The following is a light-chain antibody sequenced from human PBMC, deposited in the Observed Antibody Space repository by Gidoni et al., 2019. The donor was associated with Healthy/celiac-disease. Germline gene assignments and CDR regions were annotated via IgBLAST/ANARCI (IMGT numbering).Light chain of an antibody. CDR1: QSVSSSY. Sequence: EIALTQSPGTLSLSPGERATLSCRASQSVSSSYLAWYQQKPGQSPRLLIYGASSRATGIPDRFSGSGSGTDFTLTISRLEPEDFAVYYCQQYGSSPYTFXQXTKLEIK. J-gene: IGKJ2*01. CDR2: GAS. CDR3: QQYGSSPYT. V-gene: IGKV3-20*01.